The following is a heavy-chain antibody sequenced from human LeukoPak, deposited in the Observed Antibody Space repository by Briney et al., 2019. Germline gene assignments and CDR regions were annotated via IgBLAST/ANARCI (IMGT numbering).Heavy chain of an antibody. CDR3: ARVNTVTAGVLWYFDY. CDR1: GCSISGYY. CDR2: IYYSGST. D-gene: IGHD4-17*01. V-gene: IGHV4-59*01. J-gene: IGHJ4*02. Sequence: SETLSLTCTVSGCSISGYYWSWIRQPPGKGLEWIGYIYYSGSTNYNPSLESRITISVDTSRNQFSLKLSSVTAADTAVYYCARVNTVTAGVLWYFDYWGQGTLVTVSS.